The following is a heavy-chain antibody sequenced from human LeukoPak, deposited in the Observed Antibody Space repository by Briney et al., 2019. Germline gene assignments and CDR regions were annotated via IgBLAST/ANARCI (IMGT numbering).Heavy chain of an antibody. J-gene: IGHJ4*02. CDR1: GFTFSTYS. CDR3: ARGGAAAAGTRYFDY. D-gene: IGHD6-13*01. CDR2: ISTSSSYI. V-gene: IGHV3-21*01. Sequence: PGGSLRFSCAASGFTFSTYSMNWVRQAPGKGLEWVSSISTSSSYIFYADSVKGRFTISRDNAKNSLYLQMNSLRAEDTAVYYCARGGAAAAGTRYFDYWGQGTLVTVSS.